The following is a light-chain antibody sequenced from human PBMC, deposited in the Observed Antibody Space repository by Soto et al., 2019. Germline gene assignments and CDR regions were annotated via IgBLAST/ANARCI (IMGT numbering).Light chain of an antibody. V-gene: IGKV3-11*01. CDR2: DAS. CDR1: QSLDNY. J-gene: IGKJ4*01. CDR3: QQRGHWPS. Sequence: EIVLTQSPATLSLSPGERATLSCRASQSLDNYLAWYQHKPGQAPRLLMYDASTRATDIPARFSGSGSGTDFNLTISSLEPEDFAVYYCQQRGHWPSFGGGTKVEIK.